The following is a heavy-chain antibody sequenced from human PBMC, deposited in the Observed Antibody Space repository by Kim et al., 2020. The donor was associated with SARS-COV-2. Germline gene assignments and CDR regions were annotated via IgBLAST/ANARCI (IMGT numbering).Heavy chain of an antibody. Sequence: ASVKVSCKASGYTFTNNAISWVRQAPGQGLEWMGWINTDTGNPTYAQAFTRRFVFSVDTSVTTADLQISSLEAEDTALYYCARVIWGTYRYTDYWGQGTL. CDR1: GYTFTNNA. D-gene: IGHD3-16*02. CDR2: INTDTGNP. J-gene: IGHJ4*02. CDR3: ARVIWGTYRYTDY. V-gene: IGHV7-4-1*02.